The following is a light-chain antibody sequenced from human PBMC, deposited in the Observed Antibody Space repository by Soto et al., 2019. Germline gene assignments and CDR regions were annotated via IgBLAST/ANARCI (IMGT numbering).Light chain of an antibody. V-gene: IGKV3-15*01. CDR1: QSVSSN. J-gene: IGKJ5*01. CDR2: GAS. CDR3: QQYNSWPIT. Sequence: DIVMTQSPATLSVSPGERATLSCRASQSVSSNLAWYQQKPGQAPRLLIYGASTRATDIPARFSGSGSGTEFTLTISSLQSEDFAFYYCQQYNSWPITFGQGTRLEIK.